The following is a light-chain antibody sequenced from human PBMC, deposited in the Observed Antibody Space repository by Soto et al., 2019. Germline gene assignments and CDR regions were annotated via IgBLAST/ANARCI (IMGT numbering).Light chain of an antibody. Sequence: VVTQSPATLFLSPGERATLSCRASQTVSRYLAWYQQTPGQAPRLLIYYASNRATGIPASFSGSGSGTDYTLTISSLEPEDFPVYYGQHRSSWPLFTFGGGTNVQI. CDR1: QTVSRY. V-gene: IGKV3-11*01. CDR2: YAS. J-gene: IGKJ4*01. CDR3: QHRSSWPLFT.